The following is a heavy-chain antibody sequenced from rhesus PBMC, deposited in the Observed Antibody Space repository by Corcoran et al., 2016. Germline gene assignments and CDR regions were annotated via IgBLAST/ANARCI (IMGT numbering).Heavy chain of an antibody. CDR2: NNGNSVST. CDR3: ARDWGYNWNYMGVDS. V-gene: IGHV4-80*01. J-gene: IGHJ6*01. D-gene: IGHD1-26*01. CDR1: GASISSSW. Sequence: QVQLQESGPGLVKPSATLSLTCAVSGASISSSWRDWFRQHPGTGTEWIGENNGNSVSTNYNTSLKSRVNISKDAAKYQFSLKLGSVTAADTAVYYGARDWGYNWNYMGVDSWGQGVVVTVSS.